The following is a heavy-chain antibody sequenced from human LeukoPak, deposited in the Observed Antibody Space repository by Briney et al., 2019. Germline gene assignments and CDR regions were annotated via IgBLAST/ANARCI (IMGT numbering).Heavy chain of an antibody. V-gene: IGHV1-2*02. CDR3: ARRLGAQDAGAFDL. D-gene: IGHD3-16*01. J-gene: IGHJ3*01. Sequence: GASVKVSCKASGYTFTGYYMHWVRQAPGQGLEWMGWINPNSGGTNYAQKFQGRVTMTRDTFISTAYMELSRLRSDDTAVYYCARRLGAQDAGAFDLWGRGTMVTVSS. CDR1: GYTFTGYY. CDR2: INPNSGGT.